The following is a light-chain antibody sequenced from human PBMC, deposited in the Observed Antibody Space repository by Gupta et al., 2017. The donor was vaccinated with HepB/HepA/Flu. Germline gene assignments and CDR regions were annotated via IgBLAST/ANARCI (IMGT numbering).Light chain of an antibody. CDR2: YAS. Sequence: RMTQSTSPFSVSTGDRVSITCLASEDIYKHLAWYQQKPGEAPNLLIHYASTLEGGVPSRFSGSGSGTDFTLTITTLQSEDVGTYYCQQYQCYPLNFGEGTKVDIK. V-gene: IGKV1-8*01. J-gene: IGKJ4*01. CDR1: EDIYKH. CDR3: QQYQCYPLN.